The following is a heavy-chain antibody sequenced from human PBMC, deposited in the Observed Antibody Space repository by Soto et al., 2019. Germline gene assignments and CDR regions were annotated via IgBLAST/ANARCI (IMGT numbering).Heavy chain of an antibody. Sequence: QITLKESGPTLVKPTQTLTLTCDFSGFSLTTGGVGVGWVRQPPGEALEWLAHTYWDDDERYNPSLKTRLTIINDPYKNQVVLIMTIMDPVDTATYYCAHSRNLVTEDAQVGDFDYWGQGTLVTVSS. CDR2: TYWDDDE. V-gene: IGHV2-5*02. D-gene: IGHD1-26*01. CDR3: AHSRNLVTEDAQVGDFDY. J-gene: IGHJ4*02. CDR1: GFSLTTGGVG.